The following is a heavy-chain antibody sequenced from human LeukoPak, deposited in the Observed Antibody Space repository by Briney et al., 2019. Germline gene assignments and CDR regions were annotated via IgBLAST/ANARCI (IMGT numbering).Heavy chain of an antibody. J-gene: IGHJ4*02. Sequence: GGFLRLSCAASGFTFSSYAMSWVRQAPGKGLEWVSAISGSGGSTYYADSVKGRFTISRDNSKNTLYLQMNSLRAEDTAVYYCAKHPGFGEFPYYFDYWGQGTLVTVSS. CDR1: GFTFSSYA. CDR2: ISGSGGST. CDR3: AKHPGFGEFPYYFDY. V-gene: IGHV3-23*01. D-gene: IGHD3-10*01.